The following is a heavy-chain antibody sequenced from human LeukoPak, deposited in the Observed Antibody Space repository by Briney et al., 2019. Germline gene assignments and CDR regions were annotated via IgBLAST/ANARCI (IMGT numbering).Heavy chain of an antibody. CDR2: ISGSATTI. Sequence: PGGSLRLSCAASGFTFSDYCMNWIRQAPGKGLEWVSCISGSATTIYYADSVKGRFTISRDNAKNSLDLQLNSLRAEDTAVYYCVRGKNIVVDLDGVFDIWGQGTMVTVSS. V-gene: IGHV3-11*04. CDR3: VRGKNIVVDLDGVFDI. D-gene: IGHD2-21*01. CDR1: GFTFSDYC. J-gene: IGHJ3*02.